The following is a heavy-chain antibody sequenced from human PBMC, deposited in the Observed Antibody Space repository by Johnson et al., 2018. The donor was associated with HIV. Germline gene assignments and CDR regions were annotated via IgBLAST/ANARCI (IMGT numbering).Heavy chain of an antibody. CDR2: IWYDGSNK. Sequence: QVQLVESGGGLVQPGGSLRLSCAASGFTFSSYGMHWVRQAPGQGLEWVALIWYDGSNKYYADSVRGRFTISRANSRNTLNLQMDSLREDDTAVYYCAKDLGRELLALWAFHTWGQGTVVTVSS. J-gene: IGHJ3*02. V-gene: IGHV3-30*02. CDR1: GFTFSSYG. D-gene: IGHD2-8*02. CDR3: AKDLGRELLALWAFHT.